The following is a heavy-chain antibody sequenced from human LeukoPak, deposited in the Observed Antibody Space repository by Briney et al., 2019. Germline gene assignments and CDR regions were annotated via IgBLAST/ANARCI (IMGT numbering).Heavy chain of an antibody. J-gene: IGHJ4*02. CDR3: ATGLFFQVDTAMATVPYFDY. D-gene: IGHD5-18*01. V-gene: IGHV1-24*01. CDR2: FDPEDGET. Sequence: ASVKVSCKVSGYTLTELSMRWVRQAPGKGLEWMGGFDPEDGETIYAQKFQGRVTMTEDTSTDTAYMELSSLRSEDTAVYYCATGLFFQVDTAMATVPYFDYWGQGTLVTVSS. CDR1: GYTLTELS.